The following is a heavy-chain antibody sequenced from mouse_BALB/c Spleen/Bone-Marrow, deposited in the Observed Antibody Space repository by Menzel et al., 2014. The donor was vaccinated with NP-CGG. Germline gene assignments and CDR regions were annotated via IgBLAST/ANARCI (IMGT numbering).Heavy chain of an antibody. J-gene: IGHJ3*01. CDR3: ARQGDYGSSWFAY. Sequence: DVMLVESGGGLVQPGESLKLSCESNEYEFPSHDMSWVRKTPEKRLELVAAINSDGGSTFYPDTMERRFIISRDNTKKTLYLQMSSLGSEDTALYYCARQGDYGSSWFAYWGQGTLVTVSA. CDR2: INSDGGST. V-gene: IGHV5-2*01. D-gene: IGHD1-1*01. CDR1: EYEFPSHD.